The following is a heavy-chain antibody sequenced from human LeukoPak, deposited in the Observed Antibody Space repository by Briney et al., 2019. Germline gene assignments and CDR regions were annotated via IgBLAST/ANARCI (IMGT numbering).Heavy chain of an antibody. CDR1: GYTFTDYY. V-gene: IGHV1-2*02. CDR3: ARGVAAPGHDAFDI. J-gene: IGHJ3*02. Sequence: ASVKVSCKASGYTFTDYYLHWVRQAPGQGLEWMGWINPNSGDTHFAQTFQDRVTMARDTSISSAYMELGRLRSDDTALYYCARGVAAPGHDAFDIWGQGTMVTVSS. D-gene: IGHD6-13*01. CDR2: INPNSGDT.